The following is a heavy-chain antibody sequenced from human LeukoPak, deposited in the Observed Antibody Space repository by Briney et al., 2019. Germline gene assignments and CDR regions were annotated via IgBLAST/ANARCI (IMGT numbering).Heavy chain of an antibody. Sequence: GGSLRLSCAASGFTSSSYGMHWFRQAPGKGLEWVAVIWYDGSNKYYADSVKGRFTISRDNSKNTLYLQMNSLRAEDTAVYYCAKDRAAVYYYYYMDVWGKGTTVTVSS. J-gene: IGHJ6*03. CDR2: IWYDGSNK. CDR3: AKDRAAVYYYYYMDV. V-gene: IGHV3-33*06. CDR1: GFTSSSYG.